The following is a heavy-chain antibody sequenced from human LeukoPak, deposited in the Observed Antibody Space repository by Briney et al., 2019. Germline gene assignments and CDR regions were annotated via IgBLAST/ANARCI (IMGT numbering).Heavy chain of an antibody. CDR2: ISDSGGST. V-gene: IGHV3-23*01. J-gene: IGHJ4*02. D-gene: IGHD5-24*01. CDR3: AKDSQDGVEEDY. CDR1: GFTFSSYA. Sequence: GGSLRLSCTASGFTFSSYAMSWVRQAPGKGLEWVSSISDSGGSTYCADSVKGRFTISRDNSKNTLYLQMNTLRAEDTAVYYCAKDSQDGVEEDYWGQGTLVTVSS.